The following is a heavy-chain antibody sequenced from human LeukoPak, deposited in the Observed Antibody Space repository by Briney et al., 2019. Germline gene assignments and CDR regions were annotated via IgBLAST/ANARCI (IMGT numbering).Heavy chain of an antibody. D-gene: IGHD6-13*01. CDR1: GGSISSYY. Sequence: SETLSLTCTVSGGSISSYYWSWIRQPPGKGLEWIGYIYYSGSTNYNPSLKSRVTISVDTSKNQFSLKLSSVTAADTAVYYCARSVGLSSSLLNFDYWGQGTLVTVSS. CDR3: ARSVGLSSSLLNFDY. V-gene: IGHV4-59*01. CDR2: IYYSGST. J-gene: IGHJ4*02.